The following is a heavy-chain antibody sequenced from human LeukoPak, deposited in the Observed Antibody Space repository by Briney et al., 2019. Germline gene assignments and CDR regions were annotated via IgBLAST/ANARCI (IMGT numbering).Heavy chain of an antibody. CDR1: GFTFSNAW. CDR3: TTAYDYGDPYYFDY. CDR2: IKSKTDGGTT. V-gene: IGHV3-15*01. Sequence: GGSLRLSCAASGFTFSNAWMSWVRQAPGKGLEWVGRIKSKTDGGTTDYAAPVKGRSTISRDDSKNTLYLQMNSLKTEDTAVYYCTTAYDYGDPYYFDYWGQGTLVTVSS. J-gene: IGHJ4*02. D-gene: IGHD4-17*01.